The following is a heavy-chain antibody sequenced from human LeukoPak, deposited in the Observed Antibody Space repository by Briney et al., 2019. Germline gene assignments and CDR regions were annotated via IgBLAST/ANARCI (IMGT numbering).Heavy chain of an antibody. J-gene: IGHJ4*02. D-gene: IGHD6-13*01. CDR1: GRSISSSSYY. CDR3: ARPGYSSSWGIDY. Sequence: SETLSLTCTVSGRSISSSSYYWGWIRQPPGKGLEWIGSIYYSGSTYYNPSLKSRVTISVDTSKNQFSLKLSSVTAADTAVYYCARPGYSSSWGIDYWGQGTLVTVSS. CDR2: IYYSGST. V-gene: IGHV4-39*01.